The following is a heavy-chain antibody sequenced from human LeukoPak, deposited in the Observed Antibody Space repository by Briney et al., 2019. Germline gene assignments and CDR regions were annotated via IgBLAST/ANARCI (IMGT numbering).Heavy chain of an antibody. CDR2: IKSKTDGGTT. CDR1: GFTFSNAW. J-gene: IGHJ3*02. D-gene: IGHD3-3*01. V-gene: IGHV3-15*01. CDR3: TTASRFLEWLFRLAYAFDI. Sequence: GGSLRLSCAASGFTFSNAWMSWVRQAPGKGLEWVGRIKSKTDGGTTDYAAPVKGRFTISRDDSKNTLYLQMNSLKTEDTAVYYCTTASRFLEWLFRLAYAFDIWGQGTMVTVSS.